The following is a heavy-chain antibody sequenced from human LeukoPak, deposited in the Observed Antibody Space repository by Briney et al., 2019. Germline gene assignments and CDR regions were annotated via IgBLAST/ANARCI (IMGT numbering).Heavy chain of an antibody. D-gene: IGHD5-18*01. V-gene: IGHV4-4*02. Sequence: SETLSLTCAVSGGSISSDNWWSWVRQPPGKGLEWIGEIYHRGSTNFNPSLNSRVSISIDKSKNQFSLKLSSVTAADTAVYYCARLDPLGLQIWAGGLDYWGQGTLITVSS. CDR3: ARLDPLGLQIWAGGLDY. J-gene: IGHJ4*02. CDR2: IYHRGST. CDR1: GGSISSDNW.